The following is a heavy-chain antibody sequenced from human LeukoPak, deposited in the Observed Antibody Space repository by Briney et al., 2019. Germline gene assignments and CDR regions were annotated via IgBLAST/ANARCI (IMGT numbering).Heavy chain of an antibody. J-gene: IGHJ5*02. CDR1: GYTFTSYD. CDR3: ARANNDILTGTTNWFDP. Sequence: ASVKVSCKASGYTFTSYDINWVRQATGQGLEWMGWMNPNSGNTGYAQKFQGRVTMTRNTSINTAYMELSSLRSEDTAVSYCARANNDILTGTTNWFDPWGQGTLVTVSS. D-gene: IGHD3-9*01. CDR2: MNPNSGNT. V-gene: IGHV1-8*01.